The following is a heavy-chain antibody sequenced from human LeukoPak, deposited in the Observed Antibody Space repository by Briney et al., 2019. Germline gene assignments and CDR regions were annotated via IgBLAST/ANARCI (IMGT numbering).Heavy chain of an antibody. J-gene: IGHJ4*02. CDR3: ARHYGEGAPTNS. Sequence: SETLSLTCTVSGGSISSSSYYWGWIRQPPGKGLEWIGSISYSGSTYYNPSLKSRVTISVDTSKNQFSLKVNSVTAADTAVYYCARHYGEGAPTNSWGQGTLVTVPS. D-gene: IGHD1-26*01. V-gene: IGHV4-39*01. CDR1: GGSISSSSYY. CDR2: ISYSGST.